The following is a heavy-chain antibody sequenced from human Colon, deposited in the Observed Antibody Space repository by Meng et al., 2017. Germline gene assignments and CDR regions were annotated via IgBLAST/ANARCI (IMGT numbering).Heavy chain of an antibody. Sequence: GHRVESGGGLVQPGGSLRLSCAASGFNFSRYVMSWVRQAPGKGLEWVSGIRGTNGGSIDYAESVKGRFTISRDDSKNTVFLQISSLRAEDMAVYFCATFQYSMEDDWGQGTLVTVSS. D-gene: IGHD6-13*01. CDR1: GFNFSRYV. V-gene: IGHV3-23*04. CDR2: IRGTNGGSI. CDR3: ATFQYSMEDD. J-gene: IGHJ4*02.